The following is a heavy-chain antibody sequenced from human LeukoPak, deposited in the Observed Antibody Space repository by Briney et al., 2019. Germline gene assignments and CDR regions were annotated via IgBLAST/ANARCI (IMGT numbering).Heavy chain of an antibody. CDR2: ISSSGSTI. J-gene: IGHJ6*02. Sequence: GGSLRLSCAASGFTFSDYYMSWIRQTPGKGLEWVSYISSSGSTIYYADSVKGRFTISRDNAKNSLYLQMNSLRAEDTAVYYCARDLPHALLLWFGESDYGMDVWGQGTTVTVSS. D-gene: IGHD3-10*01. V-gene: IGHV3-11*01. CDR3: ARDLPHALLLWFGESDYGMDV. CDR1: GFTFSDYY.